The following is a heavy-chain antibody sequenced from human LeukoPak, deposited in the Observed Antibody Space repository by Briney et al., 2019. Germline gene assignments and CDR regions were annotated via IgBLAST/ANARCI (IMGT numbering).Heavy chain of an antibody. CDR2: ISYDGSNK. J-gene: IGHJ4*02. Sequence: PGGSLRLSCAASGFTFSSYAMHWVRQAPGKGLEWVAVISYDGSNKYYADSVKGRFTISRDNSKNTLYLQMNSLRAEDTAVYYCARVGVSFYFDYWGQGTLVTVSS. CDR3: ARVGVSFYFDY. D-gene: IGHD1-26*01. V-gene: IGHV3-30*04. CDR1: GFTFSSYA.